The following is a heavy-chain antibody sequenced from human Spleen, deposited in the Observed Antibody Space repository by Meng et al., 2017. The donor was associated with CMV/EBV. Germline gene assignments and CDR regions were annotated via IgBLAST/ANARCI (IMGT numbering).Heavy chain of an antibody. CDR3: ARVSFTGNFDY. CDR1: GGSVSGYY. V-gene: IGHV4-34*01. CDR2: INHSGST. D-gene: IGHD1-1*01. J-gene: IGHJ4*02. Sequence: LTCAVYGGSVSGYYWSWIRQPPGKGLEWIGEINHSGSTNYNPSIKSRVTISVDTSKNQFSLKLSSVTAADTAVYYCARVSFTGNFDYWGQGTLVTVSS.